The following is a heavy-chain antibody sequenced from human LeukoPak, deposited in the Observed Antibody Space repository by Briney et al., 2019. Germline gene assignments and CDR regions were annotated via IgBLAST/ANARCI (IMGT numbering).Heavy chain of an antibody. CDR1: GFTFSSYG. CDR2: IWSDGSNQ. J-gene: IGHJ4*02. V-gene: IGHV3-33*06. D-gene: IGHD3-10*01. CDR3: AKDYRSGAFDY. Sequence: GGSLRLSCAASGFTFSSYGMHWVRQAPGEGLEWVAIIWSDGSNQYYADSVKGRFTISKDTFKNTVYLQMNSLRAEDTAVYYCAKDYRSGAFDYWGQGTLVTVSS.